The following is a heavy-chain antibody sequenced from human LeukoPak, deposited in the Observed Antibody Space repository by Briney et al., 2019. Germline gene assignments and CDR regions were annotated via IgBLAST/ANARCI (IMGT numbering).Heavy chain of an antibody. Sequence: GGSLRLSCAASGFTFSIYGMTWVRQAPGKGLEWVSTIDSGGGTYYADSVKGRFTISRDNSKNTLDLQMNSLRAEDTAVYYCAKDHGDWGQVTLVTVSS. CDR3: AKDHGD. CDR2: IDSGGGT. D-gene: IGHD3-3*01. CDR1: GFTFSIYG. J-gene: IGHJ4*02. V-gene: IGHV3-23*01.